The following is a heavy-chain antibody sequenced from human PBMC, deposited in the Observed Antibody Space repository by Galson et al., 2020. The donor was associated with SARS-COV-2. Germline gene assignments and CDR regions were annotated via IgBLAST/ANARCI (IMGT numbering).Heavy chain of an antibody. J-gene: IGHJ5*02. V-gene: IGHV4-59*08. CDR1: GGSISGYF. CDR2: IYYTGST. D-gene: IGHD6-19*01. CDR3: ARHPQISVSGGNWFDP. Sequence: SETLSLTCAVSGGSISGYFWSWIRQPPGRALEWIANIYYTGSTNYNPSLKSRITTSVDTSKNQFSLRLTSVTAADTAVYYCARHPQISVSGGNWFDPWGQGTLVTVSS.